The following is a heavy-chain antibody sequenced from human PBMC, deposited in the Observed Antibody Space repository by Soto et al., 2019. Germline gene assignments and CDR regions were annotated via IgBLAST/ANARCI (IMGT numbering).Heavy chain of an antibody. CDR3: ARDLGARIAATGWFDP. D-gene: IGHD6-13*01. CDR1: GDSVSSNNVA. Sequence: SLTLSLTCVISGDSVSSNNVAWNWIRQSPSRGLEWLGRTYYRSKWYNDYAVSVRSRVSINADTSRNQFSLHLNSVTPEDTAVYYCARDLGARIAATGWFDPWGQGTLVTVSS. J-gene: IGHJ5*02. CDR2: TYYRSKWYN. V-gene: IGHV6-1*01.